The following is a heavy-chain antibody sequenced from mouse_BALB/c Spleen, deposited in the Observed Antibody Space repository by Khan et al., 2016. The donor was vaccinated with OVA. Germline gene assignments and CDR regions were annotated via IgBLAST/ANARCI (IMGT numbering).Heavy chain of an antibody. J-gene: IGHJ4*01. V-gene: IGHV1-9*01. CDR1: GYTFSSYW. Sequence: QVQLQQSGAELMKPGASVKIACKATGYTFSSYWIEWVKQRPGHGLEWIGEILPGSGSTNYNEKFKGKATFTADTSSNTAYMQLSSLTSEDSSVYYCARGAGTTDGMDYWGQGTSVIVSS. CDR2: ILPGSGST. D-gene: IGHD2-12*01. CDR3: ARGAGTTDGMDY.